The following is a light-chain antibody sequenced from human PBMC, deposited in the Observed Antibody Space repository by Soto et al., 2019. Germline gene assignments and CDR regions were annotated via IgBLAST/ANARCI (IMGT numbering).Light chain of an antibody. CDR1: SSDVGAFNY. Sequence: QSALTQPASVSGSPGQAITISCSGTSSDVGAFNYVSWYQQHPGKAPKLMIYDVSNRPSGVSNRFSGSKSGNTASLTISGLRAEDEADYYCNSYTSSSTVVFGGGTKVTVL. CDR2: DVS. V-gene: IGLV2-14*03. J-gene: IGLJ2*01. CDR3: NSYTSSSTVV.